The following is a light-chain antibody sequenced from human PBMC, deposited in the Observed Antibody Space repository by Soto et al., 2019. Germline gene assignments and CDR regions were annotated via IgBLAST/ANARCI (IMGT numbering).Light chain of an antibody. CDR1: SSDVGGYDY. J-gene: IGLJ1*01. V-gene: IGLV2-14*01. CDR3: SSYTTSSTLDV. Sequence: QSALTQPASVSGSPGQSITIYCTGTSSDVGGYDYVSWYQQHPGKAPKLMIYGVTNRPSGVSNRFSGSKSGNTASLTISGRQAEDEADYFCSSYTTSSTLDVVGTGTKVTVL. CDR2: GVT.